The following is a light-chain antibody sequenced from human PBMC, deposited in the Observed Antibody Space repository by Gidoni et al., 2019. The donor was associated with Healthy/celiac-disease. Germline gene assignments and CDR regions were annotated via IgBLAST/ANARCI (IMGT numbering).Light chain of an antibody. CDR2: GAS. CDR1: QSVSSSY. CDR3: QQYGSSLSRP. Sequence: EIVLTQSPGTLSLSPGERATLSCRASQSVSSSYLAWYQQKPGQAPRLLIYGASSRATGIPDRFSGSGSGTDFTLTISRLEPEDFAVYYCQQYGSSLSRPFGQGTRLEIK. J-gene: IGKJ5*01. V-gene: IGKV3-20*01.